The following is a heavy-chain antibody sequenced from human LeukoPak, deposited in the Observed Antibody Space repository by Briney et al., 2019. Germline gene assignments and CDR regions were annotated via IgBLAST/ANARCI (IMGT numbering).Heavy chain of an antibody. D-gene: IGHD3-22*01. CDR1: GFTFSSYA. CDR2: ISSTGDST. Sequence: GGSLRLSCSASGFTFSSYAMHWVRQTPGKGLEHVSTISSTGDSTYYADSMKGRFTISRDNSKDTQFLQMSSLRAEDTAVYYCVKDRGSSGWFDSWGQGTLVTVSS. V-gene: IGHV3-64D*09. J-gene: IGHJ5*02. CDR3: VKDRGSSGWFDS.